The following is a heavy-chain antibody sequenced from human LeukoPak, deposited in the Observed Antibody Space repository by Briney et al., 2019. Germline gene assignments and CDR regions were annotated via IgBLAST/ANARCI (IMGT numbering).Heavy chain of an antibody. CDR1: GGTFSSYA. Sequence: SVKVSCKASGGTFSSYAISWVRQAPGQGLEWMGGIIPIFGTANYAQKFQGRVTITADESTSTAYMELSSLRSEDTAVYYCARAEIVVVPAAILQNYYYYYMDVWGKGTTVTISS. V-gene: IGHV1-69*13. CDR2: IIPIFGTA. J-gene: IGHJ6*03. CDR3: ARAEIVVVPAAILQNYYYYYMDV. D-gene: IGHD2-2*01.